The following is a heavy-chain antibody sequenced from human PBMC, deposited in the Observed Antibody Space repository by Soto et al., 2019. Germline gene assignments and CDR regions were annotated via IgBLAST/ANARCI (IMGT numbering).Heavy chain of an antibody. CDR1: GYTFTSYF. J-gene: IGHJ4*02. Sequence: ASVRVSCKASGYTFTSYFMHWLLQASGQGLEWMGIINPSGGTTSYTQKFQGRVTMTRDTSTSTVYMELSSLRSEDTAVYYCARDYRYYDNSGYYYPLDYWGQGTLVTVSS. V-gene: IGHV1-46*01. CDR3: ARDYRYYDNSGYYYPLDY. D-gene: IGHD3-22*01. CDR2: INPSGGTT.